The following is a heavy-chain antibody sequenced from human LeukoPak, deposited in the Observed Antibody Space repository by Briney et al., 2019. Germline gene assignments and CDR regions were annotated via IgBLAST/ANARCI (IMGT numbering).Heavy chain of an antibody. Sequence: GSLRLSCAASGFTFSRYSINWVRQAPGKGLEWVSSISSSGTYIYYADSVKGRFTISRDNSKNSVSLQMNSLRAEDTAVYYCARGAKSRAAVAVDYYYYGMDVWGLGTTVTVSS. CDR3: ARGAKSRAAVAVDYYYYGMDV. V-gene: IGHV3-21*01. J-gene: IGHJ6*02. CDR1: GFTFSRYS. D-gene: IGHD6-19*01. CDR2: ISSSGTYI.